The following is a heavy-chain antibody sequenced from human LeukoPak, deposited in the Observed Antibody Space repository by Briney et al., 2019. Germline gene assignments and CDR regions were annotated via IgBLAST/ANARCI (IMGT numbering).Heavy chain of an antibody. CDR2: INSDGIGT. CDR1: GFTFSTYW. V-gene: IGHV3-74*01. CDR3: ASGGPDHAFDI. J-gene: IGHJ3*02. Sequence: PGGSLRLSCAASGFTFSTYWMHWVRQAPGKGLVWVSRINSDGIGTIYADSVKGRFTISRDNAKNTLYLLMNSLRAEDTAVYYCASGGPDHAFDIWGQGTMVTVSS.